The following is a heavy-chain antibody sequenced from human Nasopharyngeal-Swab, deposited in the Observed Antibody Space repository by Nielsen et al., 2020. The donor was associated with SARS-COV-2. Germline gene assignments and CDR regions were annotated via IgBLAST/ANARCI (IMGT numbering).Heavy chain of an antibody. J-gene: IGHJ6*02. D-gene: IGHD3-9*01. CDR3: TRDYFGYYDILTGYSTHYYYYYGMDV. V-gene: IGHV3-49*02. Sequence: WIRQPPGKGLEWVGFIRSKAYGGTTEYAASVKGRFTIPRDDSKSIAYLQMNSLKTEDTAVYYCTRDYFGYYDILTGYSTHYYYYYGMDVWGQGTTVTVSS. CDR2: IRSKAYGGTT.